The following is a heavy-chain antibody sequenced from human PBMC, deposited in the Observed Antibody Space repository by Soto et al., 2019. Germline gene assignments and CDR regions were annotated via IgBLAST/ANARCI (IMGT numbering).Heavy chain of an antibody. CDR1: GFTFSSYA. CDR3: ARAIRIEYSSSWSYYYGMDV. D-gene: IGHD6-6*01. Sequence: GGSLRLSCAASGFTFSSYAMHWVRQAPGKGLEWVAVISYDGSNKYYADSVKGRFTISRDNSKNTLYLQMNSLRAEDTAVYYCARAIRIEYSSSWSYYYGMDVWGQGTTVTVSS. J-gene: IGHJ6*02. V-gene: IGHV3-30-3*01. CDR2: ISYDGSNK.